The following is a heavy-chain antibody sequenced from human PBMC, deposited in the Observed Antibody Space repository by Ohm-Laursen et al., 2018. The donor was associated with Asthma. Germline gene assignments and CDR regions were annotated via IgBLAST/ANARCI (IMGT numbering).Heavy chain of an antibody. CDR1: GFTFSTYW. Sequence: SLRLSCAASGFTFSTYWMTWVRQAPGKGLEWVASIKEDGSEKQYVDSAKGRFTISRDNAKNSLYLQMNSLRAEDTAVYYCAREQAAVARIIDYWGQGTLVTVSS. CDR2: IKEDGSEK. V-gene: IGHV3-7*01. J-gene: IGHJ4*02. CDR3: AREQAAVARIIDY. D-gene: IGHD6-19*01.